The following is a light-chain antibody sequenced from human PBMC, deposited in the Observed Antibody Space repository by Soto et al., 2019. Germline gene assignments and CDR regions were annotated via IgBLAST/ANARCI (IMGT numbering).Light chain of an antibody. J-gene: IGKJ1*01. CDR1: QSVSSN. Sequence: EIGMTQSPATLSVSPGERATLSCSASQSVSSNLAWYQQKPGQAPMLLIYGASTRATGITARFSGSRSGTEFTLTISSLQSEDFAVYYCQQYNNWPPWTFGQGTKVEIK. CDR3: QQYNNWPPWT. CDR2: GAS. V-gene: IGKV3D-15*01.